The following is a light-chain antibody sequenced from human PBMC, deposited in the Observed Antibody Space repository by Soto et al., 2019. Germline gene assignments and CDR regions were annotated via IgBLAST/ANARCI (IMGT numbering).Light chain of an antibody. J-gene: IGKJ4*01. Sequence: DIQMTQSPSSLSASVGDRVTITCRASQGLSSDSAWYQQKPGKVPKLLIYDASTLQSGVPSRFSGSGSGTDFTLTISSLQPEDVATYYCQKYNSVPLTFGGGTKVEIK. CDR1: QGLSSD. CDR2: DAS. CDR3: QKYNSVPLT. V-gene: IGKV1-27*01.